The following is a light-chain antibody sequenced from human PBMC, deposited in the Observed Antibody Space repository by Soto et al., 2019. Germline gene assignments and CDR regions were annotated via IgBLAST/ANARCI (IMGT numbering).Light chain of an antibody. Sequence: DIQMTQSPSSLSASVGDRVTITCRASQSISSYLNWYQQKPGKAPKLLIYAASSLQSGVPSRFSRSGSGADFTRTTSSLQPEDLATYDGEQNYSTPCTFGPGTKVDIK. V-gene: IGKV1-39*01. CDR2: AAS. CDR3: EQNYSTPCT. J-gene: IGKJ3*01. CDR1: QSISSY.